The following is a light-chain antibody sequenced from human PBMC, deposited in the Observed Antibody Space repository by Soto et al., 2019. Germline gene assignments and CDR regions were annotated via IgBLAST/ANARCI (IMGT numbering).Light chain of an antibody. CDR1: SSNIGAGYD. V-gene: IGLV1-40*01. CDR2: GNN. CDR3: QSYDTGLGGYV. Sequence: QSVLTQPPSVSGAPGQRVTISCTGGSSNIGAGYDVQWYQQLPGTAPRLLIYGNNNRPSEVPERFSGSNSGTSASLAISGLQADDELDYYCQSYDTGLGGYVFGTGTKLTVL. J-gene: IGLJ1*01.